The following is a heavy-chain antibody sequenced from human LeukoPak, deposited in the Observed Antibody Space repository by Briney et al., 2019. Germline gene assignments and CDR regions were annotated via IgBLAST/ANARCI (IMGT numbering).Heavy chain of an antibody. J-gene: IGHJ6*03. Sequence: GGSLRLPCAASGFTVRRKYMSWVSQAPGKGLEWVSLIYSGDSTSYADSVQGRFTISRDNSKTTLYLQMNCLRAEDTAVFYCASGSGSYRTPYYYMDVWGTGTTVTVSS. CDR2: IYSGDST. CDR1: GFTVRRKY. CDR3: ASGSGSYRTPYYYMDV. V-gene: IGHV3-53*01. D-gene: IGHD3-10*01.